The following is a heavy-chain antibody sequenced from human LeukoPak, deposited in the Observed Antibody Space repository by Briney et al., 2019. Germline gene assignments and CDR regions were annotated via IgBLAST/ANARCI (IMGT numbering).Heavy chain of an antibody. J-gene: IGHJ4*02. CDR2: FDPEDGET. V-gene: IGHV1-24*01. Sequence: ASVKVSCNASGYTFTSYDINWVRQAPGKGLEWMGGFDPEDGETIYAQRFQGRVTTTEDTSTDTAYMELSSLRSEDTAMYYCATLAPTRYSSGWYLSRFDCWGQGTLVTVSS. D-gene: IGHD6-19*01. CDR1: GYTFTSYD. CDR3: ATLAPTRYSSGWYLSRFDC.